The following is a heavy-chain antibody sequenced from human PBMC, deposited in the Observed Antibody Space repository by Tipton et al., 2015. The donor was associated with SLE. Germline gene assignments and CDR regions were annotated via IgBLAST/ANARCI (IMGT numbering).Heavy chain of an antibody. J-gene: IGHJ1*01. CDR1: GGSFSGYY. CDR3: ARRSWSSGWPRGQYFQH. Sequence: TLSLTCAVYGGSFSGYYWSWIRQPPGEGLEWIGEINHSGSTNYNPSLKSRVTISVDTSKNQFSLKLSSVTAADTAVYYCARRSWSSGWPRGQYFQHWGQGTLVTVSS. V-gene: IGHV4-34*01. CDR2: INHSGST. D-gene: IGHD6-19*01.